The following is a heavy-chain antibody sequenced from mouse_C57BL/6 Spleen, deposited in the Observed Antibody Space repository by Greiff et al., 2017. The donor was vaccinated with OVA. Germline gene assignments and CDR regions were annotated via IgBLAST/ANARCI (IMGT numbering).Heavy chain of an antibody. CDR3: ARSSSGYPAWFAY. Sequence: VQLQQSGPELVKPGASVKISCKASGYAFSSSWMNWVKQRPGKGLEWIGRIYPGDGDTNYNGKFKGKATLTADKSSSTAYMQLSSLTSEDSAVYFCARSSSGYPAWFAYWGQGTLVTVSA. D-gene: IGHD3-2*02. J-gene: IGHJ3*01. CDR1: GYAFSSSW. V-gene: IGHV1-82*01. CDR2: IYPGDGDT.